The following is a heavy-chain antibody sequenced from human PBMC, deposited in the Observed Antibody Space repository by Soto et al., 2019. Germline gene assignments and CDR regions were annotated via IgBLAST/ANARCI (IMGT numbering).Heavy chain of an antibody. CDR1: GFSFSDYA. V-gene: IGHV3-23*01. D-gene: IGHD1-1*01. CDR2: IWGSGDEK. CDR3: AIQLSFVATSGFDY. J-gene: IGHJ4*02. Sequence: GGSLRLSCAASGFSFSDYAMTWVRQAPGKGLEWVSNIWGSGDEKFYADSVRGRFSISRDNSKNMLYLQLNSLRAEDTAIYYCAIQLSFVATSGFDYWGPGTPVTVSS.